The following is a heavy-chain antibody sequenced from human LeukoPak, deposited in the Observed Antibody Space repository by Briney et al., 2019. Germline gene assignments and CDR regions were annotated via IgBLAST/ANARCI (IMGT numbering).Heavy chain of an antibody. D-gene: IGHD1-14*01. CDR2: MNPHSGKS. V-gene: IGHV1-8*01. J-gene: IGHJ2*01. CDR3: ARRNRAYWYFDL. Sequence: GASVKVSCTASGYSFTSFDINWVRQASGQGLEWMGWMNPHSGKSGFAQKFQGRVILTSNTSTSTVYMELSSLRSEDSAIYYCARRNRAYWYFDLWGRGTPVTVSS. CDR1: GYSFTSFD.